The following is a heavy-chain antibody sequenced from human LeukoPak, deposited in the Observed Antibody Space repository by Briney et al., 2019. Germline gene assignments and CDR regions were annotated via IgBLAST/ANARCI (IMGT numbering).Heavy chain of an antibody. CDR2: INSDGSWT. Sequence: GGSLRLSCAASGNYWMHWVRQAPGKGLVWVSHINSDGSWTSYADSVKGRFTSSKDNAKNTVYLQMNSLRAEDTAVYYCVSFYETYWGRGTLVTVSS. J-gene: IGHJ4*02. D-gene: IGHD2/OR15-2a*01. CDR1: GNYW. V-gene: IGHV3-74*01. CDR3: VSFYETY.